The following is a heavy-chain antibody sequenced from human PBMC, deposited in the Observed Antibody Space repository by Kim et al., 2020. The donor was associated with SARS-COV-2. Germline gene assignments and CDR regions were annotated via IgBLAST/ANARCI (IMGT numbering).Heavy chain of an antibody. V-gene: IGHV1-18*01. CDR2: ISSYNGNT. J-gene: IGHJ5*02. D-gene: IGHD1-1*01. CDR3: ARGLSWQFVEHKWFDP. CDR1: GYTFTSYG. Sequence: ASVKVSCKASGYTFTSYGISWVRQAPGQGLEWMGWISSYNGNTNYAQKLQGRVTMTTDTSTSTAYMGLRSLRSDDTAVYYCARGLSWQFVEHKWFDPWGKGTLVTVSS.